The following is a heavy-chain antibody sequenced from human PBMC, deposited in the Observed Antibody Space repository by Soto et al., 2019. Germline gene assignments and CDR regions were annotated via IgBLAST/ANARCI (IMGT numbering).Heavy chain of an antibody. CDR1: GFTFSDYG. J-gene: IGHJ4*02. CDR2: IWHDGSKK. V-gene: IGHV3-33*01. D-gene: IGHD3-22*01. Sequence: QVQLVESGGGVVQPGGSLRLSCAASGFTFSDYGMHWVRQAPGKGLEWVALIWHDGSKKYYADSVKGRLTVSRDTSKNTLYLEMKSLRADDTAVYYCARDLFRRSSGYPDFEYWGQGTLVTVSS. CDR3: ARDLFRRSSGYPDFEY.